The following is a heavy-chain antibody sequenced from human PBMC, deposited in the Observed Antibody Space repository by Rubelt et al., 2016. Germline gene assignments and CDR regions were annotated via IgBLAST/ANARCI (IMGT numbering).Heavy chain of an antibody. CDR2: ISYDGSNK. Sequence: PASGFTFSSYAMHWVRQAPGKGLEWVAVISYDGSNKYYDDSVNGGFTISGDNSKNTLYLQMNSLRAEDTAVYYCASLHRGAYYYYGMDVWGQGTTVTVSS. CDR3: ASLHRGAYYYYGMDV. V-gene: IGHV3-30*04. CDR1: GFTFSSYA. J-gene: IGHJ6*02. D-gene: IGHD1-14*01.